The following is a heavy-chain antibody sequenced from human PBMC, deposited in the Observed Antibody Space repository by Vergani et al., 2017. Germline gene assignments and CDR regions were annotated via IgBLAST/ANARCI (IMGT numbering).Heavy chain of an antibody. CDR3: ARDSRAXSIVVVPAAHPMDV. Sequence: QVQLVQSGAEVKKPGSSVKVSCKASGGTFSSYAISWVRQAPGQGLEWMGGIIPIFGTANYAQKFQGRVTITADESTSTAYMELSSLRSEDTAVYYCARDSRAXSIVVVPAAHPMDVWGQGTTVTVSS. J-gene: IGHJ6*02. CDR1: GGTFSSYA. V-gene: IGHV1-69*12. D-gene: IGHD2-2*01. CDR2: IIPIFGTA.